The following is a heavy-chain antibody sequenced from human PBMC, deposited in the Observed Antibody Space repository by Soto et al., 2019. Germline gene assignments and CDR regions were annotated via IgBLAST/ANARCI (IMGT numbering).Heavy chain of an antibody. CDR2: VMPTFGAG. CDR3: AASRGFYEAMDA. V-gene: IGHV1-69*01. CDR1: GGAFRNYA. J-gene: IGHJ6*02. D-gene: IGHD3-22*01. Sequence: QVQLVQSGAEVKKPGSSVKVSCTASGGAFRNYAVSWVRQAPGQGLEWMGAVMPTFGAGVYAQKFQGRLTIFADESTNTAYLNASSLTFVDAAIYYCAASRGFYEAMDAWGQGTTLTVSS.